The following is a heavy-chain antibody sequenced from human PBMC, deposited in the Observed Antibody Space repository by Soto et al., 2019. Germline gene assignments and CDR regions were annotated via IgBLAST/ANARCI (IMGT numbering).Heavy chain of an antibody. J-gene: IGHJ3*02. CDR3: ARELGELLNAFDI. Sequence: GGSLRLSCAASGFTFSSYWMSWVRQAPGKGLEWVANIKQDGSEKYYVDSVKGRFTISRDNAKNSLYLQMNSLRAEDTAVYYCARELGELLNAFDIWGQGTMVTVSS. D-gene: IGHD3-10*01. CDR2: IKQDGSEK. V-gene: IGHV3-7*01. CDR1: GFTFSSYW.